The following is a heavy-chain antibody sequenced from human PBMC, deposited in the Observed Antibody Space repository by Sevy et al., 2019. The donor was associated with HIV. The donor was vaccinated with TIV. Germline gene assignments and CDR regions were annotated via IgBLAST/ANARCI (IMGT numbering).Heavy chain of an antibody. CDR2: IDSGGQT. J-gene: IGHJ4*02. D-gene: IGHD3-10*01. CDR3: ARDPGGPYDF. V-gene: IGHV3-53*01. Sequence: GGSLRLSCAASGFDFSNDAMAWVRQAPGKGLEWVSFIDSGGQTYYADSVKGRFTISRDNSKNTLYLQVTSLRAEDTAVYYCARDPGGPYDFWGQGTLVTVSS. CDR1: GFDFSNDA.